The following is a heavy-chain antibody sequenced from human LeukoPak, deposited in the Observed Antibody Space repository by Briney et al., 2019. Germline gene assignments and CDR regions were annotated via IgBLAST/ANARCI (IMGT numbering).Heavy chain of an antibody. CDR2: IYHSGST. D-gene: IGHD3-22*01. J-gene: IGHJ4*02. CDR3: ARQDYYDSSGYQYYFDY. CDR1: GYSISSGYY. V-gene: IGHV4-38-2*01. Sequence: PSETLSLTCAVSGYSISSGYYWGWIRQPPGKGLEWIGSIYHSGSTYYNPSLKSRGTISVDTSKNQFSLKLSSVTAADTAVYYCARQDYYDSSGYQYYFDYWGQGTLVTVSS.